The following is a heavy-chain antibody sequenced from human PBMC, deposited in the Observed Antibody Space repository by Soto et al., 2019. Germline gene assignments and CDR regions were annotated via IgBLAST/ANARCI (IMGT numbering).Heavy chain of an antibody. CDR1: GGTFSSYA. D-gene: IGHD2-15*01. J-gene: IGHJ4*02. Sequence: SVKVSCKASGGTFSSYAISWVRQAPGQGLEWMGGIIPIFGTANYAQKFQGRVTITADESTSTAYMELSSLRSEDTAVYYCAREYCSGGSCYGTDYWGQGTLVTVSS. V-gene: IGHV1-69*13. CDR2: IIPIFGTA. CDR3: AREYCSGGSCYGTDY.